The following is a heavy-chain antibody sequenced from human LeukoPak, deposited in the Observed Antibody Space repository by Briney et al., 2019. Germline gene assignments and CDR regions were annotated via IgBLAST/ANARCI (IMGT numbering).Heavy chain of an antibody. CDR2: ISWDGGST. Sequence: GGSLRLSCAASGFTFDDYAMHWVRQAPGKGLEWVSLISWDGGSTYYADSVKGRFTISRDNSKNSLYLQMNSLRAEDTALYYCARGGRYDILTGYSFDYWGQGTLVTVSS. V-gene: IGHV3-43D*04. CDR3: ARGGRYDILTGYSFDY. CDR1: GFTFDDYA. D-gene: IGHD3-9*01. J-gene: IGHJ4*02.